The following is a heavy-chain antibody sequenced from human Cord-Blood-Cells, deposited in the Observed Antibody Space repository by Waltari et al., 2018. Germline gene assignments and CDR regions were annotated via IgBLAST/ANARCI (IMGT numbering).Heavy chain of an antibody. CDR2: ISAYNGNT. V-gene: IGHV1-18*04. CDR1: GYTFTSYG. D-gene: IGHD3-22*01. J-gene: IGHJ3*02. Sequence: QVQLVQSGAEVKKPGASVKVSCKASGYTFTSYGISWVRQAPGQGLEWMGWISAYNGNTNYAQKLQGRVNMTTDTSTSTAYMELRSLRSDDTAVYYCARDLRVRDSSGYGAFDIWGQGTMVTVSS. CDR3: ARDLRVRDSSGYGAFDI.